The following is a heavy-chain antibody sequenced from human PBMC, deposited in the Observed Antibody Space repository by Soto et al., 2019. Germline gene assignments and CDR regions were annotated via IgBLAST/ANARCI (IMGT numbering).Heavy chain of an antibody. CDR1: GGSFSGYY. Sequence: SETLSLTCAVYGGSFSGYYWSWIRQPPGKGLEWIGEINHSGSTNYNPSLKSRVTISVDTSKNQFSLKLSSVTAADTAVYYCARGSRITIFGVVIIIFDYWGQGTLVTVSS. D-gene: IGHD3-3*01. CDR2: INHSGST. V-gene: IGHV4-34*01. CDR3: ARGSRITIFGVVIIIFDY. J-gene: IGHJ4*02.